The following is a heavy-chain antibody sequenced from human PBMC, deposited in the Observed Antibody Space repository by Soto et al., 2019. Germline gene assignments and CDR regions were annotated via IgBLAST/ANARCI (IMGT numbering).Heavy chain of an antibody. Sequence: PSETLSLTCTVSGGSISSSSYYWGWIRQPPGKGLEWIGSIYYSGSTYYNPSPKSRVTISVDTSKNQFSLKLSSVTAADTAVYYCARHYDILTGYYWAWFDPRGHLTLVPVS. CDR3: ARHYDILTGYYWAWFDP. D-gene: IGHD3-9*01. CDR2: IYYSGST. J-gene: IGHJ5*02. V-gene: IGHV4-39*01. CDR1: GGSISSSSYY.